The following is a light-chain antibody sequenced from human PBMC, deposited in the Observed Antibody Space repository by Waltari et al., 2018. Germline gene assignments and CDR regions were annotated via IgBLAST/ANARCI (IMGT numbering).Light chain of an antibody. CDR2: AAS. V-gene: IGKV1-12*01. Sequence: IQMTQSPSSVSASVGDRFPISCRPSQHISSWLAWYQQKPGKAPKLLIYAASNLRSGVPSRFSGGGSGTHFTLTISSLQPEDSATYYCQQYHSYPITFGQGTRLEIK. CDR3: QQYHSYPIT. CDR1: QHISSW. J-gene: IGKJ5*01.